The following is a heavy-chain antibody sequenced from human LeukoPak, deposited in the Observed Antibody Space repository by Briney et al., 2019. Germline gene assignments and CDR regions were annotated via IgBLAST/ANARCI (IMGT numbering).Heavy chain of an antibody. CDR3: ARVLAGATYFDY. CDR2: ISSSSRYT. Sequence: GGSLRLSCAASGFTLSDYYMNWIRQAPGKGPEWISYISSSSRYTNYADSVKGRFTISRDNAKNSLYLQMNSLRAEDTAVYYCARVLAGATYFDYWGQGTLVTVSS. J-gene: IGHJ4*01. V-gene: IGHV3-11*06. D-gene: IGHD1-26*01. CDR1: GFTLSDYY.